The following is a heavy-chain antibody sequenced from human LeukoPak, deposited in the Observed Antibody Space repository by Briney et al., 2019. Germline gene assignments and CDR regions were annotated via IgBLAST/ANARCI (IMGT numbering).Heavy chain of an antibody. CDR3: ARLGPRWFGSTTRYMNV. CDR1: GGTFSGYY. Sequence: SETLSLTCAVYGGTFSGYYWSWIRQPPGKGLEWIGELNHSGSTNYNPSLKSRVTISVDTSKNHFSLKLSSVTAAATAVYYGARLGPRWFGSTTRYMNVWGKGTTVTISS. D-gene: IGHD3-10*01. CDR2: LNHSGST. J-gene: IGHJ6*03. V-gene: IGHV4-34*01.